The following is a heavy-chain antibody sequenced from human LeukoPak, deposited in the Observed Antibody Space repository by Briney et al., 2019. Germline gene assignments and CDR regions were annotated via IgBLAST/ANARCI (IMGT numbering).Heavy chain of an antibody. J-gene: IGHJ5*02. CDR2: ISAYNGNT. CDR1: GYTFTSYG. V-gene: IGHV1-18*04. Sequence: ASVKVSCKASGYTFTSYGISWVRQAPGQGLEWMGWISAYNGNTNYAQKLQGRVTMTTDTSTSTAYMELRSLRSDDTAVYYCARSPLPAASGWFDPWGQGTLVTVSS. CDR3: ARSPLPAASGWFDP. D-gene: IGHD2-2*01.